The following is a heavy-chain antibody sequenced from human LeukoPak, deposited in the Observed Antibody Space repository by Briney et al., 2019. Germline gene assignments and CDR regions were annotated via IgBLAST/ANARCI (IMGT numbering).Heavy chain of an antibody. D-gene: IGHD6-25*01. CDR2: ITAGGDST. CDR1: GFTFSSYA. Sequence: GGSLRLSCAASGFTFSSYAMSWVRQAPGKGLEWVSGITAGGDSTDYADSVKGRFTISRDNAKNSVDLQMSSLRVEDTAVYYCANNLVSAAGDHWGQGTLVSVSS. V-gene: IGHV3-23*01. J-gene: IGHJ4*02. CDR3: ANNLVSAAGDH.